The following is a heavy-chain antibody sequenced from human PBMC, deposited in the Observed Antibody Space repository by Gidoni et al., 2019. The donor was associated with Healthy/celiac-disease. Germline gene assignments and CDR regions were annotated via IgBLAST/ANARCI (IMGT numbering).Heavy chain of an antibody. J-gene: IGHJ3*02. CDR2: IWYDGSNK. Sequence: QVQLVESGGGVVQPGRSLRLSCAASGFTFSSYGMHWVRQAPGKGLEWVAVIWYDGSNKYYADSVKGRFTISRDNSKNTLYLQMNSLRAEDTAVYYCATLGGSSWTRAFDIWGQGTMVTVSS. D-gene: IGHD6-13*01. V-gene: IGHV3-33*01. CDR3: ATLGGSSWTRAFDI. CDR1: GFTFSSYG.